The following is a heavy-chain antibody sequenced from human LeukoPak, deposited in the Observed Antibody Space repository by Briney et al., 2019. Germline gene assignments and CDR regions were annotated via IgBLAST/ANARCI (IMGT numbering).Heavy chain of an antibody. CDR1: GYSISNGYY. D-gene: IGHD6-13*01. J-gene: IGHJ4*02. Sequence: NTSETLSLTCTVSGYSISNGYYWGWIRQPPGKGLEWIGSIYHSGSTYYKPSLKSRVTTSVDTSKNQFSLKLSSVTAADTAVYYCARVVYTGAAAGSVDYWGQGTLVTVSS. V-gene: IGHV4-38-2*02. CDR3: ARVVYTGAAAGSVDY. CDR2: IYHSGST.